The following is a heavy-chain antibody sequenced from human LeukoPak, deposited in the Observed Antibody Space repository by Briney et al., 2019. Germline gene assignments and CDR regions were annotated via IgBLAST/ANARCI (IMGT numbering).Heavy chain of an antibody. Sequence: AGGSLRLSCAASGFTFSSYSMNWVRQAPGKGLEWVSSISSSSSYIYYADSVKGRFTISRDNAKNSLYLQMNSLRAEDTAVYYCARASGGSYYIDYWGQGTLVTVSS. V-gene: IGHV3-21*01. CDR1: GFTFSSYS. CDR3: ARASGGSYYIDY. J-gene: IGHJ4*02. D-gene: IGHD1-26*01. CDR2: ISSSSSYI.